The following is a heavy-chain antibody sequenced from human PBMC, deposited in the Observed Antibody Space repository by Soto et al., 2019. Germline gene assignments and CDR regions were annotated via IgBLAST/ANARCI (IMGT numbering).Heavy chain of an antibody. Sequence: PGGSLRLSCAASGFTVSSNYMSWVRQAPGKGLEWVSVIYSGGSTYYADSVKGRFTISRDNSKNTLYLQMNSLRAEDTAVYYCARAEWLRPPVWYYWGQGTLVTVSS. CDR1: GFTVSSNY. V-gene: IGHV3-66*01. D-gene: IGHD5-12*01. CDR2: IYSGGST. J-gene: IGHJ4*02. CDR3: ARAEWLRPPVWYY.